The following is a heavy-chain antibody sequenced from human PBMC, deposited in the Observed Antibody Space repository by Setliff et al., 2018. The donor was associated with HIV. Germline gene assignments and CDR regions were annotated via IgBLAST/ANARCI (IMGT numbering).Heavy chain of an antibody. D-gene: IGHD2-15*01. Sequence: GASVKVSCKASGYSFTGYYVNWVRQAPGQGLEWMGRINPKSGATNLAQKFQGRVTLTRDTSVTTVYMELTSLRSDDTAVYYCARDHVVCSGGTCRSDDPYYYYYMNVWGEGTTVTVSS. J-gene: IGHJ6*03. CDR1: GYSFTGYY. CDR3: ARDHVVCSGGTCRSDDPYYYYYMNV. CDR2: INPKSGAT. V-gene: IGHV1-2*06.